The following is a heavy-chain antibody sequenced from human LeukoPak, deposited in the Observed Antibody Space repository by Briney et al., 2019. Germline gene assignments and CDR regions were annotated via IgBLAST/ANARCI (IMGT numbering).Heavy chain of an antibody. CDR3: ARARLAGPLDY. Sequence: SETLSLTCTVSGGSISSYYWSWIRQPPGKGLEWIGYIYYSGSTNYNPSLKSRVTISVDTSKNQFSLKLSSVTAADTAVYYCARARLAGPLDYWGQGTLVTVSS. D-gene: IGHD6-19*01. CDR2: IYYSGST. V-gene: IGHV4-59*08. CDR1: GGSISSYY. J-gene: IGHJ4*02.